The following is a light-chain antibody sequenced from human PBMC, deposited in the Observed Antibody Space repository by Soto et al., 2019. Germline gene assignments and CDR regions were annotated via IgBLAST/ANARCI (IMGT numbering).Light chain of an antibody. CDR2: GAS. J-gene: IGKJ2*01. CDR1: QSISNW. Sequence: TQSPATLSLSPGERATLSCRASQSISNWLAWYQQKPGKAPKLLISGASSLESGVPSRFSGSGSGTEFTLTISSLQPDDFATYYCQQYDSYSYTFGQGTKLEIK. V-gene: IGKV1-5*01. CDR3: QQYDSYSYT.